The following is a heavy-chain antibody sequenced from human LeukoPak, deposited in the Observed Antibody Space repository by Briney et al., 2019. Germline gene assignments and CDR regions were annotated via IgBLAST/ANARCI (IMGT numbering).Heavy chain of an antibody. J-gene: IGHJ5*02. Sequence: PSETLSLTCTVSGGSISSGDYYWSWIRQLPGKGLEWIGYIYYSGSTYYNPSLKSRVTISVDTSKNQFSLKLSSVTAADTAVYYCAKSGYIGWFDPWGQGTLVTVSS. V-gene: IGHV4-30-4*08. CDR1: GGSISSGDYY. CDR2: IYYSGST. D-gene: IGHD3-22*01. CDR3: AKSGYIGWFDP.